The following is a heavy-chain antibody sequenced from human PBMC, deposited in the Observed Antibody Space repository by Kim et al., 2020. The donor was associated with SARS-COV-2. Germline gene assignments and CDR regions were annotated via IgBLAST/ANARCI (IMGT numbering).Heavy chain of an antibody. V-gene: IGHV4-39*01. CDR1: GGSIAGSRYY. Sequence: SETLSLNCTVSGGSIAGSRYYWVWIRQPPGKGLEWMGGIYYSGTTNYNPSLGSRLTISVDTSTNQFSLSLRSVTAADSAVYYCARGDSSSDYWGQGALVTVSS. CDR2: IYYSGTT. CDR3: ARGDSSSDY. D-gene: IGHD6-6*01. J-gene: IGHJ4*02.